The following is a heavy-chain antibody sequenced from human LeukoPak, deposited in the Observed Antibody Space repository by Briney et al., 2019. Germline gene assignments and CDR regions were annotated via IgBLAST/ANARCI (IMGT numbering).Heavy chain of an antibody. CDR3: AIDPGRCFPWQGGFDP. J-gene: IGHJ5*02. D-gene: IGHD3-16*01. V-gene: IGHV3-9*01. CDR2: ISRNSGSI. CDR1: GFTFYDYA. Sequence: GGSLTLSCAASGFTFYDYAMLWLRHAPGKGLEWGSRISRNSGSIDYVDSVKGRFTISRHNAKTSLYLQMNSLRSEDTALYYCAIDPGRCFPWQGGFDPWGQGTLVTVSS.